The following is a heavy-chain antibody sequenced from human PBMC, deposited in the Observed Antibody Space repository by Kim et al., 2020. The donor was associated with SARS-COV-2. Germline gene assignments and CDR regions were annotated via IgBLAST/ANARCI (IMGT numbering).Heavy chain of an antibody. CDR1: GFTFHNNG. J-gene: IGHJ5*01. CDR3: ARVVHGSGGTCYWFDT. V-gene: IGHV3-20*01. Sequence: GGSLRLTCTVSGFTFHNNGMSWGRKGPGKGREGVSGINLNGGRPAYADPSKGRFTTSRDNATNSQFLQMNSLRPEATALYNCARVVHGSGGTCYWFDTRG. CDR2: INLNGGRP. D-gene: IGHD2-15*01.